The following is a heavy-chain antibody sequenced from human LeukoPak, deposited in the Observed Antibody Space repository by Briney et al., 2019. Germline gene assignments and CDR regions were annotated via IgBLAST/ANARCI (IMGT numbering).Heavy chain of an antibody. J-gene: IGHJ5*02. CDR2: IYHSGST. D-gene: IGHD2-2*01. V-gene: IGHV4-38-2*02. Sequence: SETLSLTSTVSGYSISSGYYWGWIRQPPGKGLEWIGSIYHSGSTYYNPSLKSRVTISVDTSKNQFSLKLSSVTAADTAVYYCARTGGYCSSTTCYFWFDPWGQGALVTVSS. CDR3: ARTGGYCSSTTCYFWFDP. CDR1: GYSISSGYY.